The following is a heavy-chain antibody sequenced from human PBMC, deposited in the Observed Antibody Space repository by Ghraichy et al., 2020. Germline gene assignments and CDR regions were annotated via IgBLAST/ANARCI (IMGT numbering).Heavy chain of an antibody. V-gene: IGHV2-5*01. CDR1: GFSLSTSGVG. D-gene: IGHD3-3*01. CDR3: AHMKTYYDFWSGNHIFDY. Sequence: SGPTLVKPTQTLTLTCTFSGFSLSTSGVGVGWIRQPPGKALEWLALIYWNDDKRYSPSLKSRLTITKDTSKNQVVLTMTNMDPVDTATYYCAHMKTYYDFWSGNHIFDYWGQGTLVTVSS. J-gene: IGHJ4*02. CDR2: IYWNDDK.